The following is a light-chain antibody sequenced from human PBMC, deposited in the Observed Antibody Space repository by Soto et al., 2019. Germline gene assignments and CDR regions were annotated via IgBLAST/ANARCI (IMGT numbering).Light chain of an antibody. Sequence: EIVLTQAPGTLSLSPGERAALSCGASQSVGSSYLAWYQQKPGQAPRLLIYGASSRATGIPDRFSGSGSGTDFTLTISRLEPEDFAVYYCQKYVSSQITFGQGTRLEIK. CDR1: QSVGSSY. V-gene: IGKV3-20*01. J-gene: IGKJ5*01. CDR2: GAS. CDR3: QKYVSSQIT.